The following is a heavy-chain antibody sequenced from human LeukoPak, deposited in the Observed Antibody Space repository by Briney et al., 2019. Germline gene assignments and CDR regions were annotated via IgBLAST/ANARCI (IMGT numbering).Heavy chain of an antibody. CDR2: INPNNGAT. V-gene: IGHV1-2*02. J-gene: IGHJ4*02. CDR3: ARGSIGDYVDYYY. D-gene: IGHD3-16*01. CDR1: GYSFTAYY. Sequence: ASVKVSCKTSGYSFTAYYMHWVRPAPGHGLEWMGWINPNNGATKYAQEFQGRVTMTRDTSIRTAYLEMTSLRSDDTAMFYCARGSIGDYVDYYYWGQGTLVTVSS.